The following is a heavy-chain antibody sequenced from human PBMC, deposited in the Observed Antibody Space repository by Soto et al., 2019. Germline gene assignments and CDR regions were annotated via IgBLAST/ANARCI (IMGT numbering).Heavy chain of an antibody. CDR1: GDSVSSNSAA. V-gene: IGHV6-1*01. Sequence: SETLSLTCAISGDSVSSNSAAWNWIRQSPSRGLEWLGRTYYRSKWYNDYAVSVKSRITINPDTSKKQFSLQLNSVTPEDTAVYYCARGITGTTDYYYYMDVWGKGTTVTVS. CDR3: ARGITGTTDYYYYMDV. D-gene: IGHD1-7*01. CDR2: TYYRSKWYN. J-gene: IGHJ6*03.